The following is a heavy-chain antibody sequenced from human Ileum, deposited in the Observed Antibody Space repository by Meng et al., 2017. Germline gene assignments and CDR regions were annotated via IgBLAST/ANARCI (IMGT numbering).Heavy chain of an antibody. CDR3: AREGSWFGADY. V-gene: IGHV4-34*02. D-gene: IGHD3-10*01. J-gene: IGHJ4*02. Sequence: VPLQQGGAGHWNPSEPLSLTCTFYVASFTGYSWTWIRQSPGKALEWIGEVNHDGGPNYSPSLKSRVIISIDTSKNQFSLKLTAVTATDAAVYYCAREGSWFGADYWGQGTLVTVSS. CDR2: VNHDGGP. CDR1: VASFTGYS.